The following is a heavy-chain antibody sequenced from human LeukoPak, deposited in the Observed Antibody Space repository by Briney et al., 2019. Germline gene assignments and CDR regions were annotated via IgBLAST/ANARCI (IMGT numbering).Heavy chain of an antibody. Sequence: ASETLSLTCAVYGGSFSGYYWSWIRQPPGKGLEWIGEINHSGSTNYNPSLKSRVPISVDTSKNQFSLKLSSVTAADTAVYYCARRQLVRSGVDYWGQGTLVTVSS. CDR1: GGSFSGYY. J-gene: IGHJ4*02. CDR2: INHSGST. V-gene: IGHV4-34*01. CDR3: ARRQLVRSGVDY. D-gene: IGHD6-13*01.